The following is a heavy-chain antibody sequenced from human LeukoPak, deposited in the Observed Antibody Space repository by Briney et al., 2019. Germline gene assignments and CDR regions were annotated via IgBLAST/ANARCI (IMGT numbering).Heavy chain of an antibody. Sequence: SQTLSLTCTVSGGSISSGGYYWSWIRQHPGKGREWIGYIYYSGSTYYNPSLKSRVTISVDMSKKQFSLKLSSVTAADTAVYYCANSGYDRVKFDNWGQGTLVTVS. CDR2: IYYSGST. CDR1: GGSISSGGYY. CDR3: ANSGYDRVKFDN. D-gene: IGHD5-12*01. J-gene: IGHJ4*02. V-gene: IGHV4-31*03.